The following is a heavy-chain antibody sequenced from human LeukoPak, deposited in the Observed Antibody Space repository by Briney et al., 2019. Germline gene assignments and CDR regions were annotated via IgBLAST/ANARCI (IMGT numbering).Heavy chain of an antibody. Sequence: LGESLKISCKGSGYSFTSYWIGWVRQMPGKGLEWMGIIYPGDSDTRYSPSFQGQVTISADKSISTAYLQWSSLKASDTAMYYCARLTPLGYDILTGYYSWFDPWGQGTLVTVSS. D-gene: IGHD3-9*01. CDR3: ARLTPLGYDILTGYYSWFDP. V-gene: IGHV5-51*01. J-gene: IGHJ5*02. CDR1: GYSFTSYW. CDR2: IYPGDSDT.